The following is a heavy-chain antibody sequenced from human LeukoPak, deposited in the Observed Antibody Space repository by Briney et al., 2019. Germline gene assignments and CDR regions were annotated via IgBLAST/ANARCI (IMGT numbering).Heavy chain of an antibody. Sequence: ASVKVSCKAPGYTFTGYYMHWVRQAPGQGLEWMGRINPNSGGTNYAQKFQGRVTMTRDTSISTAYMELSRLRSDDTAVYYCARDEQGGYFDYWGQGTLVTVSS. V-gene: IGHV1-2*06. CDR1: GYTFTGYY. CDR2: INPNSGGT. D-gene: IGHD1-26*01. CDR3: ARDEQGGYFDY. J-gene: IGHJ4*02.